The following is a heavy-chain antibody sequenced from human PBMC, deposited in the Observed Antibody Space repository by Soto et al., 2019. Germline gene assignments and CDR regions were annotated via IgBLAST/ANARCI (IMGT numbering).Heavy chain of an antibody. CDR3: AHSQSIASRPFDY. J-gene: IGHJ4*02. D-gene: IGHD6-6*01. CDR2: ISWTSNSI. V-gene: IGHV3-9*01. CDR1: GFMFDDYA. Sequence: EVQLVESGGGLVQPGRSLRLSCEASGFMFDDYAMYWVRQAPGKCLEWVSGISWTSNSIVYAESVKGRFTIARDNAKNSLYLQMNTLKPEDTALYYCAHSQSIASRPFDYWGQGTLVTVSS.